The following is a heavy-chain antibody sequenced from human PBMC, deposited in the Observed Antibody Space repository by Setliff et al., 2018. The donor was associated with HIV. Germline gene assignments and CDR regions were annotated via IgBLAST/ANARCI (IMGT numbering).Heavy chain of an antibody. V-gene: IGHV4-31*03. CDR3: ARSPGPSYCSGGSCYDYFDY. CDR2: IYYSGST. D-gene: IGHD2-15*01. J-gene: IGHJ4*02. Sequence: KPSETLSLTCTVSGGSIRSGGYYWSWIRQHPGKGLEWIGYIYYSGSTYYNPSLKSRVTISVDTSKNQFSLRLSSVTAADTAVYYCARSPGPSYCSGGSCYDYFDYWGQGTLVTVSS. CDR1: GGSIRSGGYY.